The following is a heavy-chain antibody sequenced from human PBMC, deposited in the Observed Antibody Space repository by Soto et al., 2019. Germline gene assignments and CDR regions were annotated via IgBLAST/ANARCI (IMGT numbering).Heavy chain of an antibody. V-gene: IGHV3-15*07. CDR3: ATEVFHIYERIGSSDY. J-gene: IGHJ4*02. CDR1: GFTFSNAW. CDR2: IKSKTDGGTT. D-gene: IGHD3-22*01. Sequence: EVRLVESGGGLVKPGESLRLSCAASGFTFSNAWMNWVRQAPGKGLEWVGRIKSKTDGGTTDYAAPVKGRFTISRDDSKNTLYLQMDSLKTEDTAVYYCATEVFHIYERIGSSDYWGQGTLVTVSS.